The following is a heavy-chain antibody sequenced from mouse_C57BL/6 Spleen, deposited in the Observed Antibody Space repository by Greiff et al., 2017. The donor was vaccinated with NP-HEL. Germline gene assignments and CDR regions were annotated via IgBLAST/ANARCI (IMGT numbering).Heavy chain of an antibody. Sequence: EVQLVESGGDLVKPGGSLKLSCAASGFTFSSYGMSWVRQTPDKRLEWVATISSGGSYTYYPDSLKGRFTISRDNAKNTLYLQMSSLKSEDTAMYYCARQGNGNAMDYWGQGTSVTVSS. CDR2: ISSGGSYT. CDR1: GFTFSSYG. D-gene: IGHD2-1*01. V-gene: IGHV5-6*01. J-gene: IGHJ4*01. CDR3: ARQGNGNAMDY.